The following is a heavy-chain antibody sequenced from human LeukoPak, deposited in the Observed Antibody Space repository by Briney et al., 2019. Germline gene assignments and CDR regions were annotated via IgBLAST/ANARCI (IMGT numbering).Heavy chain of an antibody. CDR1: GGSISSSSYY. D-gene: IGHD3-22*01. V-gene: IGHV4-39*01. CDR3: ARVARNYDSSGYYGHWFDP. Sequence: PSETLSLACTVSGGSISSSSYYWGWIRQPPGKGLEWIGSIYYSGSTYYNPSLKSRVTISVDTSKNQFSLKLSSVTAADTAVYYCARVARNYDSSGYYGHWFDPWGQGTLVTVSS. J-gene: IGHJ5*02. CDR2: IYYSGST.